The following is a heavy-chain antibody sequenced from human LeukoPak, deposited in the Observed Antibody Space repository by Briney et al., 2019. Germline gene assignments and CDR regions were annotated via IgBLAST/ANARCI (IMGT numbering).Heavy chain of an antibody. Sequence: PGGSLRLSCAASGFTFSNYAMSWVRQAPGKGLEWVSTISGSGKNTYYADSVKGRFTISRDNAKNTLHLQMNSLRAEDTAVYYCARGGYYGSGRYYFDSWGQGTLVTVSS. CDR2: ISGSGKNT. J-gene: IGHJ4*02. D-gene: IGHD3-3*01. V-gene: IGHV3-23*01. CDR1: GFTFSNYA. CDR3: ARGGYYGSGRYYFDS.